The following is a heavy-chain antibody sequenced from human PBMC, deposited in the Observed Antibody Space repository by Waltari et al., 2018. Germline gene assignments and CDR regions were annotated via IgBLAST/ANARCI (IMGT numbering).Heavy chain of an antibody. D-gene: IGHD2-21*01. CDR2: IIPIFGTT. J-gene: IGHJ4*02. V-gene: IGHV1-69*01. Sequence: QVQLVQSGAEVKKPGSSVKVSCKASGGNFSRHAFSWVRQAPGQGLEWMGGIIPIFGTTNYAQKFQGRVTITADEPTSTTYMELSSLRSEDTAVYYCAREGVEMAAITVLDYWGQGTLVSVSS. CDR1: GGNFSRHA. CDR3: AREGVEMAAITVLDY.